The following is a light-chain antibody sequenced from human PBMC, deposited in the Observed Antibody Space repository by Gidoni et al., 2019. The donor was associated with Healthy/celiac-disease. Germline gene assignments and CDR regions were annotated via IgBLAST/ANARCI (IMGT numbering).Light chain of an antibody. CDR3: QSADSSGTYVV. V-gene: IGLV3-25*03. CDR1: ALPKQY. J-gene: IGLJ2*01. CDR2: KDS. Sequence: SYELTQPPSVPVSPGQTARITCSGDALPKQYAYWYQQKPGQAPVLVICKDSERPSGLPGRFSGTSSGTTVTLTISGVQAEDEADYYCQSADSSGTYVVFGGGTKLTVL.